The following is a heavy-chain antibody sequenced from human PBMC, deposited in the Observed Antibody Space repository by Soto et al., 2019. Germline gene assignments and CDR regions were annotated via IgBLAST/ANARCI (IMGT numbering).Heavy chain of an antibody. D-gene: IGHD2-15*01. CDR2: ISSSSSYI. V-gene: IGHV3-21*01. J-gene: IGHJ1*01. Sequence: GGSLRLSCAASGFTFSSYSMNWVRQAPGKGLEWVSSISSSSSYIYYAGSVKGRFTISRDNAKNSLYLQMNSLRAEDTAVYYGASLGYCSGGSCYAEYFQHWGQGTLVTVSS. CDR3: ASLGYCSGGSCYAEYFQH. CDR1: GFTFSSYS.